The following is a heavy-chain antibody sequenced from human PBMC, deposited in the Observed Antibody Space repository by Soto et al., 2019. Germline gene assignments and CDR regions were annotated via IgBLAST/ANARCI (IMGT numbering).Heavy chain of an antibody. V-gene: IGHV4-4*07. D-gene: IGHD5-12*01. CDR1: GGSINTFY. CDR3: AREGSYSAYNFAHGIQLWSFDF. CDR2: IFSSGST. J-gene: IGHJ4*02. Sequence: QVRLQESGPGLLKPSETLSLTCTVSGGSINTFYWSWVRQPAGKGLEWIGRIFSSGSTSFNPSLESRVVMSVDTSKNHFSLNLSSVTAADMAVYYCAREGSYSAYNFAHGIQLWSFDFWGQGALVTVSS.